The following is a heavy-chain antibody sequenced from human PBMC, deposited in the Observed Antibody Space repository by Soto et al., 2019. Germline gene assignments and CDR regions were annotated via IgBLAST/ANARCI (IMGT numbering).Heavy chain of an antibody. V-gene: IGHV1-3*01. Sequence: ASVKVSCKASVYTFTSYAMQWVRQAPGQRLEWMGWINAGNGNTKYSQKFQGRVTITRDTSASTAYMELSSLRSEDTAVYYCARDRPHGWFDPWGQGTLVTVSS. CDR2: INAGNGNT. J-gene: IGHJ5*02. CDR1: VYTFTSYA. CDR3: ARDRPHGWFDP.